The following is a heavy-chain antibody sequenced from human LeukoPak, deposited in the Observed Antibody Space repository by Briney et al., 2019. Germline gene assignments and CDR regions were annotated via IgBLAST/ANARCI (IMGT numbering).Heavy chain of an antibody. CDR2: IREDGRDI. J-gene: IGHJ5*02. CDR1: EFTFSRYT. D-gene: IGHD6-13*01. CDR3: ARGSAAGSRCCNWFDP. Sequence: GGSLRLSCAASEFTFSRYTMNWVRQAPGKGLEWVANIREDGRDIYYVDSVKGRFTISRDNAKNSVYLQMNSLRAEDTAVYYCARGSAAGSRCCNWFDPWGQGTLVTVSS. V-gene: IGHV3-7*01.